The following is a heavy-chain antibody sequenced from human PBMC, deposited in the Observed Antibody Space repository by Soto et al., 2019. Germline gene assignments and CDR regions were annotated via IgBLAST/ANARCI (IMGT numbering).Heavy chain of an antibody. CDR1: VGTFDNYA. V-gene: IGHV1-69*05. Sequence: QVQLVQSGAEVRKPGSPVKVSCKASVGTFDNYAITWVRQAPGQGLEWMGGIIPMLDSVNYAEKLQDRVTIVSDESTRTAYMDGSSLKSDGAAVYYCARTYHYASGGKTYFCYGMDVWGQGTTVTVSS. CDR3: ARTYHYASGGKTYFCYGMDV. CDR2: IIPMLDSV. J-gene: IGHJ6*02. D-gene: IGHD3-22*01.